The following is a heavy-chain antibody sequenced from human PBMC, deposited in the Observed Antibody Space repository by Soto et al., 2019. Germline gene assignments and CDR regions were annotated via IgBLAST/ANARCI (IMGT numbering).Heavy chain of an antibody. D-gene: IGHD3-3*01. Sequence: ASVKVSCKAPGDTFTSYYLNWVRQARGQVLEWMGVINPHGGSTKYAQKFQGRITMTRDTSRSTVYMELSSLRSDDTAIYYCARSSGGNFGIIIEGSNWFDPWGQGTLVTVSS. CDR1: GDTFTSYY. J-gene: IGHJ5*02. CDR3: ARSSGGNFGIIIEGSNWFDP. CDR2: INPHGGST. V-gene: IGHV1-46*01.